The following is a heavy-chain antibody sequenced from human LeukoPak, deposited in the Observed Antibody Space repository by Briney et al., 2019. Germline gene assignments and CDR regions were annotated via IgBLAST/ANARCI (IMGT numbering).Heavy chain of an antibody. V-gene: IGHV1-69*13. J-gene: IGHJ5*02. D-gene: IGHD3-3*01. CDR3: ASPYYDFWSGYFKPWFDP. Sequence: GPSVKVSCKASGGTFSSYAISWVRQAPGQGLEWMGGIIPIFGTANYAQKFQGRVTITADESTSTAYMELSSLRSEDTAVYYCASPYYDFWSGYFKPWFDPWGQGTLVTVSS. CDR2: IIPIFGTA. CDR1: GGTFSSYA.